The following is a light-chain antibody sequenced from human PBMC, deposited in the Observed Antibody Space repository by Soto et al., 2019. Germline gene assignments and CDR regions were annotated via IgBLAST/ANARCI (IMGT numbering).Light chain of an antibody. J-gene: IGKJ1*01. V-gene: IGKV3-20*01. CDR2: SAS. Sequence: DIVLTQSPGTLSLSPGERATLSCRASQSVSNNYLACYQQKPGQAPRLLIYSASNRATGIPDRLSGSGSGTDFTLTISRLEPEDFPVYYCQQYGSSGSFGQGTKVDIK. CDR1: QSVSNNY. CDR3: QQYGSSGS.